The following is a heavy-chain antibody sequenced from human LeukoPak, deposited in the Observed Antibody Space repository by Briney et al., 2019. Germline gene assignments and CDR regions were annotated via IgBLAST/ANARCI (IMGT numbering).Heavy chain of an antibody. D-gene: IGHD3-9*01. J-gene: IGHJ4*02. V-gene: IGHV3-30*02. CDR2: IRYDGSNK. Sequence: PGGSLRLSCAASGFTFSSYGMHWVRQAPGKGLEWVAFIRYDGSNKYYADSVKDRFTISRDNSKNTLYLQMNSLRAEDTAVYYCARGVHSHDILTGYYLYYFDYWGQGTLVTVSS. CDR1: GFTFSSYG. CDR3: ARGVHSHDILTGYYLYYFDY.